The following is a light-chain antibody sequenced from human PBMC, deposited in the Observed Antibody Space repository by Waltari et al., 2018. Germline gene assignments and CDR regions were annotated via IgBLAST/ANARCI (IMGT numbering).Light chain of an antibody. J-gene: IGKJ2*01. V-gene: IGKV3-20*01. Sequence: EIVLTQSPDTLSLSPGERATLSCRASQYVSSSSLAWYQQKPGQAPRLLIYGASSRATGIPDRFSGSGSGTDFTLTISRLEPEDFVVYYCQQYGTSPPYTFGQGTKLEI. CDR2: GAS. CDR1: QYVSSSS. CDR3: QQYGTSPPYT.